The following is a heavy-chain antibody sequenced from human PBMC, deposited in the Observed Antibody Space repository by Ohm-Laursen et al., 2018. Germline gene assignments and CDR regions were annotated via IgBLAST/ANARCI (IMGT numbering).Heavy chain of an antibody. V-gene: IGHV3-9*01. Sequence: SLRLSCAASGFTFDDYAMHWVRQAPGKGLEWVSGISWNSGSIGYADSVKGRFTISRDNSKNTLYLQMNSLRAEDTAIYYCVKGRLAGAFDYWGQGTLVTVSS. CDR1: GFTFDDYA. D-gene: IGHD2-15*01. CDR3: VKGRLAGAFDY. CDR2: ISWNSGSI. J-gene: IGHJ4*02.